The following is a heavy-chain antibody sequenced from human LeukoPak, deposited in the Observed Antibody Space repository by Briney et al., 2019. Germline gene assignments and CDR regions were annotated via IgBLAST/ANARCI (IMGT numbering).Heavy chain of an antibody. Sequence: GGSLRLSCAASGFTFSSYEMNWVRQAPGKGLEWVSYISSSGSTIYYADSVKGRFTISRDNAKNSLYLQMNSLRAEDTAVYYCARDAGAVGFDPWGQGTLVTVSS. V-gene: IGHV3-48*03. CDR1: GFTFSSYE. D-gene: IGHD1-26*01. CDR3: ARDAGAVGFDP. J-gene: IGHJ5*02. CDR2: ISSSGSTI.